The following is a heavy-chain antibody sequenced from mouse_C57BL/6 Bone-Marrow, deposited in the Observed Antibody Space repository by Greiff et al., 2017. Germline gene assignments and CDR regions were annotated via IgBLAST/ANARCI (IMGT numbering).Heavy chain of an antibody. CDR3: ASYYYGSTYYFAY. CDR1: GYTFTSYW. D-gene: IGHD1-1*01. V-gene: IGHV1-61*01. Sequence: QVQLQQPGAELVRPGSSVKLSCKASGYTFTSYWMDWVKQRPGQGLEWIGNIYPSDSETHYNQKFKDKATLTVDKSSSTAYMQLSSLTSEDSAVYYCASYYYGSTYYFAYWGQGTTRTVSS. CDR2: IYPSDSET. J-gene: IGHJ2*01.